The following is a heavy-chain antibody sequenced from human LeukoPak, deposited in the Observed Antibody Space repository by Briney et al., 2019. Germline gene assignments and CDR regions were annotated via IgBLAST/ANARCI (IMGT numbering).Heavy chain of an antibody. J-gene: IGHJ4*02. CDR3: ARGQYNWNY. D-gene: IGHD1-20*01. Sequence: SETLSLTCTVSGGSISSYHWNWIRQPPGKGLEWIGDIYYSRSTNYNPSLKSRVTMSVDTSKNQFSLELSSVTAADTAVYYCARGQYNWNYWGQGTQVTVSS. V-gene: IGHV4-59*01. CDR2: IYYSRST. CDR1: GGSISSYH.